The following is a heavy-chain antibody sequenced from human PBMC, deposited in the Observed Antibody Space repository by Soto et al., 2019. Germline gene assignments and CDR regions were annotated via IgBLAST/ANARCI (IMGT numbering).Heavy chain of an antibody. D-gene: IGHD1-26*01. CDR2: IIPIFGTA. J-gene: IGHJ6*02. CDR3: AREAPLPSRYYYGMDV. Sequence: QGQLVQSGAEVKKPGSSVKVSCKASGGTFSSYAISWVRQAPGQGLEWMGGIIPIFGTANYAQKFQGRVTITADESTSTAYMELSSLRYEDTAVYYCAREAPLPSRYYYGMDVWGQGTTVTVSS. CDR1: GGTFSSYA. V-gene: IGHV1-69*01.